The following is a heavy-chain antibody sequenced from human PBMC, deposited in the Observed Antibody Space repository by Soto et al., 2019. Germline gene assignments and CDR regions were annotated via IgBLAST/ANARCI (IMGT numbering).Heavy chain of an antibody. CDR1: GYSFSSHA. D-gene: IGHD6-13*01. CDR3: ARGGALSTSWYWGDGLDS. J-gene: IGHJ4*02. CDR2: IIPVFGTP. V-gene: IGHV1-69*06. Sequence: QVQLEQSGSEVQKSGSSVKVSCKASGYSFSSHAITWVRQAPGQGLEWMGGIIPVFGTPTYAQKFQGRLTISADKSTNESSLELRSLRSEDTAVYYCARGGALSTSWYWGDGLDSWGQGTQVTVSS.